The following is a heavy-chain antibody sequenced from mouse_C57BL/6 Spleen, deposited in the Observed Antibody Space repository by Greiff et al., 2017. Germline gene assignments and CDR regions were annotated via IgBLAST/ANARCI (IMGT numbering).Heavy chain of an antibody. CDR3: ARSGYYTAYYFDY. Sequence: QVQLQQPGAELVRPGSSVKLSCKASGYTFTSYWMHWVKQRPIQGLEWIGNIDPSDSETHYNQKFKDKATLTVDKSSSTAYMQLSSLTSQYSAVYYCARSGYYTAYYFDYWGQGTTLTVSS. J-gene: IGHJ2*01. CDR2: IDPSDSET. V-gene: IGHV1-52*01. CDR1: GYTFTSYW. D-gene: IGHD2-3*01.